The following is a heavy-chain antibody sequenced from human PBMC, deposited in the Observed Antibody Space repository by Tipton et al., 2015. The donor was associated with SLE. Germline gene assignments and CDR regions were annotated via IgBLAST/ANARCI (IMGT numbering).Heavy chain of an antibody. Sequence: TLSLTCTVSGGSISSGGYYWSWIRQHPGKGLEWIGYIYYSGSTNYNPSPKSRVTISVDTSKNQFSLKLSSVTAADTAVYYCARSIAAAGTDWFDPWGQGTLVTVSS. V-gene: IGHV4-61*08. CDR3: ARSIAAAGTDWFDP. CDR2: IYYSGST. CDR1: GGSISSGGYY. J-gene: IGHJ5*02. D-gene: IGHD6-13*01.